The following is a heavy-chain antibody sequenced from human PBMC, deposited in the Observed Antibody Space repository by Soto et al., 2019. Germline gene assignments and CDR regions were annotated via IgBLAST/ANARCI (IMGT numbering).Heavy chain of an antibody. D-gene: IGHD3-10*01. CDR3: VRDRPGRQHYFDF. CDR1: GFTVSSNH. CDR2: IYSGGST. Sequence: GFLRLSCAASGFTVSSNHMSWVRQAPGKGLEWVSVIYSGGSTSYADSVKGRFTISRDNAKNTVYLQMNSLRDEDTAVYYCVRDRPGRQHYFDFWGQGNMVTVSS. J-gene: IGHJ4*02. V-gene: IGHV3-53*01.